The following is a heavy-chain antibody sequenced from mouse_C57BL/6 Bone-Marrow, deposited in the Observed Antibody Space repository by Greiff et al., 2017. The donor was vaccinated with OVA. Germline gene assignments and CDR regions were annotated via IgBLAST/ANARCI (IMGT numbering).Heavy chain of an antibody. D-gene: IGHD1-1*02. Sequence: EVKLVESGGDLVKPGGSLKLSCAASGFTFSSYGMSWVRQTPDKRLEWVATISSGGSYTYYPDSVKGRFTISRDNAKNTLYLQMSSLKSEDTAMYYCARQRGGAYYFDYWGQGTTLTVSS. CDR2: ISSGGSYT. V-gene: IGHV5-6*02. J-gene: IGHJ2*01. CDR3: ARQRGGAYYFDY. CDR1: GFTFSSYG.